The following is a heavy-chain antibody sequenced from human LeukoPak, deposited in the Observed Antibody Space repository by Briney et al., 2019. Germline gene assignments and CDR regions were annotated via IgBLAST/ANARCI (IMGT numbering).Heavy chain of an antibody. V-gene: IGHV4-59*12. CDR3: ARKSINYDYVWGSYRYKPYFDY. CDR2: IYYSGST. D-gene: IGHD3-16*02. J-gene: IGHJ4*02. CDR1: GGSISSYY. Sequence: SETLSLTCTVSGGSISSYYWSWIRQPPGKGLEWIGYIYYSGSTNYNPSLKSRVTISVDTSKNQFSLKLSSVTAADTAVYYCARKSINYDYVWGSYRYKPYFDYWGQGTLVTVSS.